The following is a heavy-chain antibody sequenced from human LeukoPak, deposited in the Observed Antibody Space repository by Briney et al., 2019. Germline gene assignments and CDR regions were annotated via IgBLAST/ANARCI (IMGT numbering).Heavy chain of an antibody. J-gene: IGHJ4*02. V-gene: IGHV3-30*18. Sequence: GGSLRLSCAASGFTFSDFGMHWVRQAPGKGREWVSVISDDGNNKYYADSVKGRFIISRDNSKNTLYLQMNSLRAEDTAVYYCAKLNPWNYYDRRGYGYYFDYWGQGTLVTASS. CDR1: GFTFSDFG. CDR2: ISDDGNNK. D-gene: IGHD3-22*01. CDR3: AKLNPWNYYDRRGYGYYFDY.